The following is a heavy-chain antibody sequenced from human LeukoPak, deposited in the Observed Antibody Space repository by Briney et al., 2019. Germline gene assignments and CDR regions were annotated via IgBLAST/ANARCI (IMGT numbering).Heavy chain of an antibody. CDR3: ARAHSSSWYRDGMYV. D-gene: IGHD6-13*01. CDR2: IDWDDDK. CDR1: GFSLSTSGMC. Sequence: SGPTLVNPTQTLTLTCTFSGFSLSTSGMCVSWIRQPPGKALERLARIDWDDDKYYSTSLKTRLTISKDTSKNQVVLTMTNMEPVDTATYYCARAHSSSWYRDGMYVSGQGTTVTVSS. V-gene: IGHV2-70*11. J-gene: IGHJ6*02.